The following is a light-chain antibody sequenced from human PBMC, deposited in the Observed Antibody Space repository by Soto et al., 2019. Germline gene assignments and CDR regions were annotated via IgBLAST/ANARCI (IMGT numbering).Light chain of an antibody. CDR3: QQYNSFSHT. CDR2: KAS. CDR1: QSISGW. J-gene: IGKJ2*01. Sequence: DIQMTQSPSTLSASVGDRVTITCRASQSISGWLAWYQQKPGKAPKLLNYKASSLESGVPSRFSGSGSGTEFTLTISSLQPDDFATYYCQQYNSFSHTFGQGTKLESK. V-gene: IGKV1-5*03.